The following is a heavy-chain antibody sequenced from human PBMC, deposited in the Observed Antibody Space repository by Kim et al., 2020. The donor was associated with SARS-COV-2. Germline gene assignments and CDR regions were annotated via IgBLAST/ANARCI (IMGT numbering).Heavy chain of an antibody. CDR1: GFTFSSYA. Sequence: GGSLRLSCAASGFTFSSYAMHWVRQAPGKGLEWVAVIWYDGSNKYYADSVKGRFTISRDNSKNTLYLQMNSLRAEDTAVYYCAKAHKSGYYSYYFDYWGQGTLVTVSS. CDR2: IWYDGSNK. D-gene: IGHD3-22*01. J-gene: IGHJ4*02. CDR3: AKAHKSGYYSYYFDY. V-gene: IGHV3-33*06.